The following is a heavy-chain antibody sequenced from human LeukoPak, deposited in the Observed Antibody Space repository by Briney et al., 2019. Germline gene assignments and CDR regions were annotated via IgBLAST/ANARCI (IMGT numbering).Heavy chain of an antibody. J-gene: IGHJ5*02. D-gene: IGHD3-22*01. CDR1: EFRFGRDW. CDR2: IKQDGSEE. CDR3: ARNYDSSDYGYNWFDP. V-gene: IGHV3-7*01. Sequence: GGSLRPTCVASEFRFGRDWISWVRQAPGKELEWVACIKQDGSEEYYVGSVRGRFTVSVDNGKNSLYLQMNSLRAEDTAVYYCARNYDSSDYGYNWFDPWGQGTLVTVSS.